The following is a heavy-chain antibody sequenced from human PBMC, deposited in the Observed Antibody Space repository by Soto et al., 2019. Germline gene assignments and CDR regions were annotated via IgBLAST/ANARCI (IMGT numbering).Heavy chain of an antibody. CDR1: GFTFSNYA. J-gene: IGHJ4*02. V-gene: IGHV3-23*01. D-gene: IGHD5-12*01. CDR2: ISSSSGST. Sequence: EVQLLESGGGLVQPGGSLRLSCAASGFTFSNYAMNWVRQAPGKGLEWVSTISSSSGSTYYADSVKGRFTISRDNSKNFLYLQMNSVRGDDTDVYYCEKVGSERYSGQHSDYWGQGTLVTISS. CDR3: EKVGSERYSGQHSDY.